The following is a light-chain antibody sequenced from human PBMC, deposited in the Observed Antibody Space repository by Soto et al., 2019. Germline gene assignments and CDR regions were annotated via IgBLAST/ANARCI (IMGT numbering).Light chain of an antibody. Sequence: EIVLTQSPGTLSLSPGERATLSCRASQSVSSAYLAWYQQKPGQAPRLLIYGTSSRATGIPDRFSGSGSGTDFTLTINRLEPEDFAVYFCQQYVSSPWTFGHGTKVAI. J-gene: IGKJ1*01. CDR1: QSVSSAY. CDR3: QQYVSSPWT. CDR2: GTS. V-gene: IGKV3-20*01.